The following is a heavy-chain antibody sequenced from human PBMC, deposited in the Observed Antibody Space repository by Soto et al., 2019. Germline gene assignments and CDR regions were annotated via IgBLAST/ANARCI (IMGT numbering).Heavy chain of an antibody. CDR2: ISGSGGST. CDR3: ARDFCYTTAGCGMDV. CDR1: GFTFSSYA. J-gene: IGHJ6*02. V-gene: IGHV3-23*01. D-gene: IGHD2-2*02. Sequence: GGSLRLSCAASGFTFSSYAMSWVRQAPGKGLEWVSAISGSGGSTYYADSVKGRFTISRDNSKNTLYLQMNSLRAEDTAVYYCARDFCYTTAGCGMDVWGQGTTVTVSS.